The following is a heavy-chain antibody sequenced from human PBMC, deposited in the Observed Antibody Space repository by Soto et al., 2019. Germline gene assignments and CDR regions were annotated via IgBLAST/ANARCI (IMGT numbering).Heavy chain of an antibody. CDR3: ARNNPPFDP. CDR1: GYTFTSYG. V-gene: IGHV1-18*01. CDR2: ISAYNGNT. Sequence: QVQLVQSGAEVKKPGASVKVSCKASGYTFTSYGISWVRQAPGQGLEWMGWISAYNGNTKYAQKVQGRVPMTTETSRKKAYMELGALRSEDTAVYSRARNNPPFDPWGQGTLVTLSS. J-gene: IGHJ5*02.